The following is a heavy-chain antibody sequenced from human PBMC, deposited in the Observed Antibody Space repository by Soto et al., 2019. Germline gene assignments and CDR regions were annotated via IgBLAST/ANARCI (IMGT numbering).Heavy chain of an antibody. CDR1: GFPFSSFE. V-gene: IGHV3-48*03. CDR3: VGGGLSYFDY. D-gene: IGHD3-16*01. CDR2: ISGGGGTV. Sequence: EVQVVESGGGLVQPGGSLRLSCAASGFPFSSFEMNWVRQAPGKGLEWLSYISGGGGTVYYADSVKGRFTISRDNAKNSLYLQMSSLRDEDTGVYFCVGGGLSYFDYWGQGALVTVSS. J-gene: IGHJ4*02.